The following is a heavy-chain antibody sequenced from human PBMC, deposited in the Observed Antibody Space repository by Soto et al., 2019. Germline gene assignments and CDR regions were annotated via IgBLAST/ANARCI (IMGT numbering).Heavy chain of an antibody. D-gene: IGHD4-17*01. V-gene: IGHV1-69*13. Sequence: GASVKVSCKASGGTFSSYAISWVRQAPGQGLEWMGGIIPIFGTANYAQKFQGRVTITADESTSTAYMELSSLRSEDTAVYYCARAVLNYGDYIPFDYWGQGTLVTVSS. J-gene: IGHJ4*02. CDR2: IIPIFGTA. CDR1: GGTFSSYA. CDR3: ARAVLNYGDYIPFDY.